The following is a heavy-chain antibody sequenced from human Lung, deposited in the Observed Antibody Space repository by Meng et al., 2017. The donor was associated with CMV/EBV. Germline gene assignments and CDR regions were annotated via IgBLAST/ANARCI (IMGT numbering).Heavy chain of an antibody. CDR1: GGSLGDYF. D-gene: IGHD3-16*01. CDR2: IDHSGSI. CDR3: ARMIMNNYDYHFAMDV. J-gene: IGHJ6*02. Sequence: SETLSLTCTVYGGSLGDYFWTWIRQPPGKGLEWIGEIDHSGSIKYNPSLKSRATISDDASKNQLSLKLRSLTAADTAVYYCARMIMNNYDYHFAMDVWGQGTSVTVSS. V-gene: IGHV4-34*01.